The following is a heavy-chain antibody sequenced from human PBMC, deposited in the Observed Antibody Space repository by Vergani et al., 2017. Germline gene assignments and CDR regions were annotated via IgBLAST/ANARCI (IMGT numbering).Heavy chain of an antibody. D-gene: IGHD6-13*01. CDR3: ARWGWQQLVAHAQPKPKSYYYYGMDV. CDR1: GYTFTGYY. V-gene: IGHV1-2*02. Sequence: QVQLVQSGAEVKTPGASVKVSCKASGYTFTGYYMHWVRQAPGQGLEWMGWINPNSGGTKYAQKFQGRVTMTRETSISTAYMALSRLRSDDTAVYYCARWGWQQLVAHAQPKPKSYYYYGMDVWGQGTTVTVSS. CDR2: INPNSGGT. J-gene: IGHJ6*02.